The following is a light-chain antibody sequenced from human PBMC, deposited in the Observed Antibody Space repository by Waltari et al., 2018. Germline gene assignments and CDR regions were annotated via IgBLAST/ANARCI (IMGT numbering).Light chain of an antibody. V-gene: IGLV2-8*01. CDR1: SRDVGGYNH. Sequence: QSALTQPHSASGSPGQSVAISCTGTSRDVGGYNHVTWYQHHPGKPPKLIIYEVHKPPSGGPDRFPGSKFGNPASLTVSGLQADDEADFYCSSYAGSNDPVVFGGGTKLTVL. CDR3: SSYAGSNDPVV. J-gene: IGLJ2*01. CDR2: EVH.